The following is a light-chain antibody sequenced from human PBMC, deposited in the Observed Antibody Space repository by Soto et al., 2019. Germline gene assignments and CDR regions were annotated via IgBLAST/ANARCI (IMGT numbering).Light chain of an antibody. CDR3: CSYAGSSTWV. CDR1: SSDVGSYNF. CDR2: EGS. J-gene: IGLJ3*02. Sequence: QSALTQPASVSGSPGQSITISCTGSSSDVGSYNFVSWHQQHPGKAPKLMIYEGSKRPSGVSNRFSGSKSGNTASLTISGLQAEVEADYYCCSYAGSSTWVFGGGTKLPVL. V-gene: IGLV2-23*01.